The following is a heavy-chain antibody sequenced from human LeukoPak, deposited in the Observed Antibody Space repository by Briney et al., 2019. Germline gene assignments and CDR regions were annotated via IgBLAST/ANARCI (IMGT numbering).Heavy chain of an antibody. CDR3: AKLLAVTNSYYINN. J-gene: IGHJ4*02. V-gene: IGHV3-23*01. CDR1: GFTFSSYA. CDR2: ISGSGSGGST. D-gene: IGHD6-19*01. Sequence: GGSLRLSCAASGFTFSSYAMSWVRQAPGKGLEWVSTISGSGSGGSTYYADSVKGRFTISRDNSKDTLYLQMNSLRAEDTAVYYCAKLLAVTNSYYINNWGQGTLVTVSS.